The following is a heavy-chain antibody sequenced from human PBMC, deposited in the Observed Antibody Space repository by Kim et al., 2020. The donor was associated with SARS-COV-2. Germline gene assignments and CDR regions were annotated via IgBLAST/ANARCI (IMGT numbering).Heavy chain of an antibody. CDR1: GFTFSSYG. J-gene: IGHJ4*02. D-gene: IGHD4-17*01. Sequence: GGSLRLSCAASGFTFSSYGMHWVRQAPGKGLEWVAVIWYDRSNKYYADSVKGRFTISRDNSKNTLYLQMNSLRAEDTAVYYCAKDWVDYGDYEYSYFDYWGQGTLVTVSS. CDR3: AKDWVDYGDYEYSYFDY. V-gene: IGHV3-33*06. CDR2: IWYDRSNK.